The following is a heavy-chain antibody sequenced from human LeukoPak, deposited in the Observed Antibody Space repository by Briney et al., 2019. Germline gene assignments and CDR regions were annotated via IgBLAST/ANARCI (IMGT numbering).Heavy chain of an antibody. CDR1: GFTLGNYW. CDR3: ARWATSFDL. V-gene: IGHV3-7*01. J-gene: IGHJ4*02. CDR2: IKQDGSDK. Sequence: GGSLRLSCAASGFTLGNYWMSWVRQAPGKGLEWVANIKQDGSDKYYVDSVTGRFTISRDNAKNSLYLQMNSLRAEDTAVYYCARWATSFDLWGQGTLVTVS. D-gene: IGHD6-6*01.